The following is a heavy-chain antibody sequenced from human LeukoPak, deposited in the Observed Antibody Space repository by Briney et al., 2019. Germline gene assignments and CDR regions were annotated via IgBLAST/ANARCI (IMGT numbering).Heavy chain of an antibody. CDR2: ISAYNGNT. V-gene: IGHV1-18*01. J-gene: IGHJ4*02. Sequence: ASVKVSCKASGYTFTSYVISWVRQAPGQGLEWMGRISAYNGNTNYAQKLQGRVTMTTDTSTSTAYMELRSLRSDGTAVYYCAVRRTSYSGSYADYWGQGTLVTVSS. D-gene: IGHD1-26*01. CDR3: AVRRTSYSGSYADY. CDR1: GYTFTSYV.